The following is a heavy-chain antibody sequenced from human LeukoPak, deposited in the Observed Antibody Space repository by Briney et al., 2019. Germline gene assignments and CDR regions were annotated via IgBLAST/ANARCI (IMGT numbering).Heavy chain of an antibody. Sequence: GGSLRLSCAASGFTFSSYAMHWVRQAPGKGLQWVANIKEDGTEKYYVDSVKGRFTISRDNAKNSVYLQMNSLRVEDTAVYYCARRPFGADYWGQGTPVTVSS. D-gene: IGHD3-10*01. CDR3: ARRPFGADY. CDR2: IKEDGTEK. CDR1: GFTFSSYA. J-gene: IGHJ4*02. V-gene: IGHV3-7*01.